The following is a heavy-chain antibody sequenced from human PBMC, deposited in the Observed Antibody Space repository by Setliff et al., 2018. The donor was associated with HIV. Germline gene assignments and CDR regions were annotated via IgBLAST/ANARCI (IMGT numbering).Heavy chain of an antibody. J-gene: IGHJ4*02. Sequence: GGSLRLSCAASGFSFRTYWMSWVRQAPGRGLEWVANMKYDGTEIYYVDAVKGRFTISRDNSKNTLYLQMNSLRAEETAVYYCALGGPAYSGYDLAFDYWGQGTLVTVSS. D-gene: IGHD5-12*01. CDR2: MKYDGTEI. CDR3: ALGGPAYSGYDLAFDY. V-gene: IGHV3-7*03. CDR1: GFSFRTYW.